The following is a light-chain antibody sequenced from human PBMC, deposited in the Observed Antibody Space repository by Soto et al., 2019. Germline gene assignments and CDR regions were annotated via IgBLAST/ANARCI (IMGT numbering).Light chain of an antibody. CDR1: QTVSTW. CDR2: DAS. CDR3: QQYSSYPLT. Sequence: DIQMTQSPSTLSASVGDRVIITCRASQTVSTWLAWYQQKPGRAPKLLIHDASSLESGVPSRFSGSASGTEFTLTIGSLQPDDFATYYCQQYSSYPLTFGGGTKVE. J-gene: IGKJ4*01. V-gene: IGKV1-5*01.